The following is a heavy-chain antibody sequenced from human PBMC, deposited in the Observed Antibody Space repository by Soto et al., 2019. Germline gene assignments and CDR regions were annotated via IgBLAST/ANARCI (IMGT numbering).Heavy chain of an antibody. CDR3: ARESNLYCSGGSCYQYYFDY. J-gene: IGHJ4*02. V-gene: IGHV3-23*01. D-gene: IGHD2-15*01. CDR2: ISSSGGST. Sequence: GGSLRLSCAASGFTFSSYAMSWVRQAPGKGLEWVSAISSSGGSTYYADSVKGRFTISRDNAKNTLYLQMNSLRAEDTAVYYCARESNLYCSGGSCYQYYFDYWGQGTLVTVSS. CDR1: GFTFSSYA.